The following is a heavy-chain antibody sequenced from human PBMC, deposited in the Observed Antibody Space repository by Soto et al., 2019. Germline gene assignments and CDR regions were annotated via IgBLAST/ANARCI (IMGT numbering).Heavy chain of an antibody. J-gene: IGHJ6*02. CDR1: GYSFPSYC. V-gene: IGHV5-51*01. D-gene: IGHD3-3*01. CDR3: ARQGYDFWRSPPYGMDV. Sequence: GESLTISCKGSGYSFPSYCIGWFRHTPAQCLEWMGIIYPGDSDTRYSPSFQGQVTISADKSISTAYLQWSSLKASDTAMYYCARQGYDFWRSPPYGMDVWGQGTTVTVSS. CDR2: IYPGDSDT.